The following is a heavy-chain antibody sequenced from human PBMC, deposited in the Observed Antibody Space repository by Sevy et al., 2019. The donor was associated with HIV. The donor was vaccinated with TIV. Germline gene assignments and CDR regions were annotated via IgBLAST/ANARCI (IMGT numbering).Heavy chain of an antibody. D-gene: IGHD1-1*01. J-gene: IGHJ4*02. CDR2: ISYDGSNK. V-gene: IGHV3-30-3*01. Sequence: GGSLRLSCAASGFTFSSYTINWVRQAPGKGLEWVAVISYDGSNKYYADSVKGRFTISRDNSKNTLYLQMNSLRAEDTAVYYCAREGNNWNGYYFDYWGQGTLVTVSS. CDR1: GFTFSSYT. CDR3: AREGNNWNGYYFDY.